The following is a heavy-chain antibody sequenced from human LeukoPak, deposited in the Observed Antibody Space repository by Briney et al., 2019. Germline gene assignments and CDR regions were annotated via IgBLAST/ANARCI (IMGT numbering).Heavy chain of an antibody. CDR2: IYADGGGGGT. D-gene: IGHD5-12*01. J-gene: IGHJ5*02. Sequence: GGSLRLSCAVSGVTVSTNYMGWVRQAPGKGLEWVSVIYADGGGGGTYYADSVKGRFTISRDNSRNTLYLQMSNLRADDTAMYYCSRDRSRGYSFTWGQGTLVTVS. CDR3: SRDRSRGYSFT. CDR1: GVTVSTNY. V-gene: IGHV3-53*01.